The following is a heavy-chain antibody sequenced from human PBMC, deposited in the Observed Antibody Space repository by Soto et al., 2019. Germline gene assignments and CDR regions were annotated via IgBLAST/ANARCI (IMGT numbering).Heavy chain of an antibody. V-gene: IGHV1-46*01. CDR2: VNPILSVS. Sequence: ASVKVSCKASGYTFTSYYMHWVRQAPGLGLEWMGRVNPILSVSNYAQKFQGRVTMTADKSTSTAYMELRSLRSEDTAFYYCATSYGSGYRAFDYWGQ. CDR1: GYTFTSYY. J-gene: IGHJ4*02. D-gene: IGHD3-10*01. CDR3: ATSYGSGYRAFDY.